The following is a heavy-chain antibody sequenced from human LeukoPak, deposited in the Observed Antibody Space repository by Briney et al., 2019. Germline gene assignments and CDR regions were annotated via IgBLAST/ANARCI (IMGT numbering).Heavy chain of an antibody. J-gene: IGHJ4*02. CDR1: GDSISSSHYY. D-gene: IGHD4-11*01. CDR3: VRDYSNFVQGD. V-gene: IGHV4-39*02. CDR2: IYSGGET. Sequence: SETLSLTCTVSGDSISSSHYYWGWIRQSPGKGLAWIGSIYSGGETHYNPSLNSRVTIFLDTSKNRFSPNLISVTATDTAVYYCVRDYSNFVQGDWGQGTLVTVSS.